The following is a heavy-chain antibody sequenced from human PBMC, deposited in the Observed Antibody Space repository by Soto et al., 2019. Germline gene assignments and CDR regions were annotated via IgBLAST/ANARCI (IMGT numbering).Heavy chain of an antibody. Sequence: SETLSLTCGVYGGSISGYYWSWIRQPPGKGLEWIGEINRSGGTNYNPSLKSRVTISVDTSKKQFSLNLRSVTAADRAVYHCARGRGIYYYYGVDVWGQGTTVTVSS. CDR2: INRSGGT. CDR1: GGSISGYY. CDR3: ARGRGIYYYYGVDV. V-gene: IGHV4-34*01. J-gene: IGHJ6*02. D-gene: IGHD1-26*01.